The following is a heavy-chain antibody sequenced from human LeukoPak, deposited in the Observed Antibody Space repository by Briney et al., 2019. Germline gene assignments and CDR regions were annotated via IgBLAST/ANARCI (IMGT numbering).Heavy chain of an antibody. CDR3: ARVRGGDYSRSFDP. J-gene: IGHJ5*02. CDR1: GFTFGSFA. V-gene: IGHV3-23*01. D-gene: IGHD4-11*01. CDR2: IFGSGGSP. Sequence: PGGSLRLSCEASGFTFGSFAMYWVRQAPGKGLDWIAGIFGSGGSPHYADSVKGRFTISRDNSKNTVYLQINSLRAEDTAVYYCARVRGGDYSRSFDPWGQGTLVTVSS.